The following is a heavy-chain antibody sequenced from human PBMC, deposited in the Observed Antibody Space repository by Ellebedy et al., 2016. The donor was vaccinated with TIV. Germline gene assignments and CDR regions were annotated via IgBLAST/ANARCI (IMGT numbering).Heavy chain of an antibody. V-gene: IGHV1-18*01. Sequence: AASAKVSCKASGYTSTSYGISWVRHAPGQGLEWTGWISAYNGNTNYAQKLQGRVTMTTDTSTSTAYMELRSLRSDDTAVYYCARARIDTYYYDSSGYLTTTFDYWGQGTLVTVSS. CDR1: GYTSTSYG. D-gene: IGHD3-22*01. CDR3: ARARIDTYYYDSSGYLTTTFDY. J-gene: IGHJ4*02. CDR2: ISAYNGNT.